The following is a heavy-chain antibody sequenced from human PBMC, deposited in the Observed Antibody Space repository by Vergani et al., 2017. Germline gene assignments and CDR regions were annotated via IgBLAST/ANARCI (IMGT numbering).Heavy chain of an antibody. J-gene: IGHJ6*02. CDR2: IYISGST. Sequence: QVQLQESGPGLVKPSQTLSLTCTVSGGSISSGSYYWSWIRQPPGKGLEWIGRIYISGSTNYNPSLKSRVTISVDTSKNQFSRKLSSVTAADTAVYCCASVGISMVRGVMDVWGQGTTVTVSS. CDR1: GGSISSGSYY. CDR3: ASVGISMVRGVMDV. V-gene: IGHV4-61*02. D-gene: IGHD3-10*01.